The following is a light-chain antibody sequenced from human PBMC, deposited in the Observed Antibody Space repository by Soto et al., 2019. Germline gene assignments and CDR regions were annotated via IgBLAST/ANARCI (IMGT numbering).Light chain of an antibody. CDR2: GAS. J-gene: IGKJ2*01. V-gene: IGKV3-15*01. Sequence: EIVMTQSPDTLSVSPGERATLSCRASQSVSTNVAWYQQKPGQAPRLLIYGASTRAPGIPARFSGSGSGTEFTLTISSLQSEDFAVYHCQQYNNWPYTFGQGTKLEIK. CDR1: QSVSTN. CDR3: QQYNNWPYT.